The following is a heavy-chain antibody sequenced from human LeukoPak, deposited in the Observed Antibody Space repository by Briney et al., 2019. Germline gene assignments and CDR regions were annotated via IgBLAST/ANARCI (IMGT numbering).Heavy chain of an antibody. CDR2: IRSKAYGGTT. CDR3: TRGAGATGDDAFDI. D-gene: IGHD1-26*01. CDR1: GFTLGDYA. Sequence: GGSLRLSCTASGFTLGDYAMSWVRQAPGKGLEWVGFIRSKAYGGTTEYAASVKGRFTISRDDSKSIAYLQMNSLKTEDTAVYYCTRGAGATGDDAFDIWGQGTMVTVSS. V-gene: IGHV3-49*04. J-gene: IGHJ3*02.